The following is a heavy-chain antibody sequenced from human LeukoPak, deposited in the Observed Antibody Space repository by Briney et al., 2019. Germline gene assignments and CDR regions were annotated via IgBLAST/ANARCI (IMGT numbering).Heavy chain of an antibody. CDR1: GGSVSNFY. CDR3: ARLSSSGRDY. D-gene: IGHD6-6*01. V-gene: IGHV4-59*02. CDR2: IYYSGST. J-gene: IGHJ4*02. Sequence: SETLSLTCAVSGGSVSNFYWSWIRQPPGKGLEWIGYIYYSGSTNYNPSLKSRVTISIDASKNQFSLKLTSVTDADTAVYYCARLSSSGRDYWGQGTLVTVSP.